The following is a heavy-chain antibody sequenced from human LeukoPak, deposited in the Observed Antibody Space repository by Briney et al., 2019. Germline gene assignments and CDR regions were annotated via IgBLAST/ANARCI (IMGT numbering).Heavy chain of an antibody. CDR1: GYTFTGYY. CDR3: ARVGVNSMVRGEPGMDA. D-gene: IGHD3-10*01. CDR2: INSNSGGT. Sequence: VASVKLSCTASGYTFTGYYMHWVRQAPGQGLEWVGLINSNSGGTNYAQSVQGRVTMTRDTSISTAYMEMSRLRSDDTAVYYCARVGVNSMVRGEPGMDAWGKGTTVTISS. J-gene: IGHJ6*04. V-gene: IGHV1-2*02.